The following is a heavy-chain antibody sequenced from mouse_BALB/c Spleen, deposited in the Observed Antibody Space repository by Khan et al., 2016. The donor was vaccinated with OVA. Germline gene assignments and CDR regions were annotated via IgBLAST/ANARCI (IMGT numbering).Heavy chain of an antibody. J-gene: IGHJ3*01. Sequence: QVQLKESGAELARPGASVKMSCKASGYTFTSYTIHWIKERPGQGLEWIGYINHSNGYTNYNQKFKDKATLTTDKSSTTAYLQLSSLTSDDSAVYNCIRDGAYHRNDGWFAYWGQGTLVTVSA. V-gene: IGHV1-4*01. CDR2: INHSNGYT. CDR3: IRDGAYHRNDGWFAY. CDR1: GYTFTSYT. D-gene: IGHD2-14*01.